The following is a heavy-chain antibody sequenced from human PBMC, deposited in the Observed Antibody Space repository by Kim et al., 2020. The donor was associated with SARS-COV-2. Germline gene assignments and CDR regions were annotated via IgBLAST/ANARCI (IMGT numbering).Heavy chain of an antibody. CDR3: MGVYGSGRRWFDP. D-gene: IGHD3-10*01. Sequence: SETLSLTCTVSGGSISSSSYYWGWIRQPPGKGLEWIGSIYYSGSTYYNPSLKSRVTISVDTSKNQFSLKLSSVTAADTAVYYCMGVYGSGRRWFDPWGQGTLVTVSS. V-gene: IGHV4-39*07. J-gene: IGHJ5*02. CDR1: GGSISSSSYY. CDR2: IYYSGST.